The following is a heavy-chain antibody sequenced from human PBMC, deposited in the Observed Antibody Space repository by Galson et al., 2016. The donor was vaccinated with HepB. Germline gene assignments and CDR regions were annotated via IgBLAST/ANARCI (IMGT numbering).Heavy chain of an antibody. CDR1: GFTASHDY. CDR2: IYSGGDT. D-gene: IGHD4-17*01. V-gene: IGHV3-66*02. CDR3: VRDPGLRNGMGG. J-gene: IGHJ6*04. Sequence: SLRLSCAVSGFTASHDYMNWVRQAPGKELEWVSVIYSGGDTFYADSVKGRFTISRDNSKNTVYLHMSSLRGEDTAIYTCVRDPGLRNGMGGWGKGTTVIVSS.